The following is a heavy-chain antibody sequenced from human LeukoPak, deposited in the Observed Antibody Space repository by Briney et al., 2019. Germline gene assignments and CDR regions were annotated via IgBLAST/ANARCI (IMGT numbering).Heavy chain of an antibody. CDR2: ISGSGGST. J-gene: IGHJ6*03. CDR3: ARRRYYYDSSGRTTYYYVDV. CDR1: GFTFSSYA. V-gene: IGHV3-23*01. Sequence: GGSLRLSCAASGFTFSSYAMSWVRQAPGKGLEWVSAISGSGGSTYYADSVKGRFTISRDNSKNTLYLQMNSLRAEDTAVYYCARRRYYYDSSGRTTYYYVDVWGKGTTVTVSS. D-gene: IGHD3-22*01.